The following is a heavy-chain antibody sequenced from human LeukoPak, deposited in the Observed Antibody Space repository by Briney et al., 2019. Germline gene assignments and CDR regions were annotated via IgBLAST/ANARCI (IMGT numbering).Heavy chain of an antibody. Sequence: GGSLRPSCVVSGFTVSSNYMSWVRQAPGKGLEWVSVIYSGGSTYYADSVKGRFTISRDKSKNTLYLQMDSLRAEDTAVYYCARGGSSGLIDAFDIWGQGTMVTVSS. CDR2: IYSGGST. J-gene: IGHJ3*02. D-gene: IGHD6-19*01. CDR3: ARGGSSGLIDAFDI. CDR1: GFTVSSNY. V-gene: IGHV3-66*01.